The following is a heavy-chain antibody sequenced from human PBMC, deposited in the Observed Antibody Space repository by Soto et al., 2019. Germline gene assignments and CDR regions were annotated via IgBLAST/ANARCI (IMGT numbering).Heavy chain of an antibody. CDR3: ARSIEYSSSWYRPFDY. CDR1: GGTFSSYA. D-gene: IGHD6-13*01. CDR2: IIPIFGTA. J-gene: IGHJ4*02. Sequence: SVKVSCKASGGTFSSYAISWVRQAPGQGLEWMGGIIPIFGTANYAQKFQGRVTITADKSTSTAYMELSSLRSEDTAVYYCARSIEYSSSWYRPFDYWGQGTLVTVSS. V-gene: IGHV1-69*06.